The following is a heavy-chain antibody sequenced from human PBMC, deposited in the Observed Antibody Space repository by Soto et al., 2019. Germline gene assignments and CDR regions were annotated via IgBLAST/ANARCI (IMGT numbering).Heavy chain of an antibody. V-gene: IGHV1-18*01. CDR2: ISAYNGNT. Sequence: ASVKVSCKASGYTFTSYGISWVRQAPGQGLEWMGWISAYNGNTNYAQKLQGRVTMTTDTSTSTAYMELRSLRSDDRAVYYCAREDIVATRFDYWGQGTLVTVSS. D-gene: IGHD5-12*01. J-gene: IGHJ4*02. CDR1: GYTFTSYG. CDR3: AREDIVATRFDY.